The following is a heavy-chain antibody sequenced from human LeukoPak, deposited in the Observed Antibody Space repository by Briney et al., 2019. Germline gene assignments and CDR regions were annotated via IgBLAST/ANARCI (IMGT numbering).Heavy chain of an antibody. V-gene: IGHV3-53*01. J-gene: IGHJ6*02. CDR1: GFSVSNNY. D-gene: IGHD2-21*01. CDR2: IYSGGST. Sequence: PGGSLRLSCAASGFSVSNNYMGWVRQAPWKGLEWVSVIYSGGSTQYADSVKGGFTVSRNNCKNTLYVQMDSLRAEDPAVYYCARYSAYHYAMDVWGQGTTVTVSS. CDR3: ARYSAYHYAMDV.